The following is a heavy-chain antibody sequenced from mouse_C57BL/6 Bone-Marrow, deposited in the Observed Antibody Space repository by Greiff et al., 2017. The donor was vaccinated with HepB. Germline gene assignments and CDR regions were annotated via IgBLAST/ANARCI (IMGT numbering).Heavy chain of an antibody. CDR1: GYTFTNYW. Sequence: VQLQQSGAELVRPGTSVKMSCKASGYTFTNYWIGWAKQRPGHGLEWIGDIYPGGGYTNYNEKFKGKATLTADKSSSTAYMQFSSLTSEDSAIYYGARGSTTVVAPDYFDSWGQGTTLTVSS. J-gene: IGHJ2*01. D-gene: IGHD1-1*01. CDR3: ARGSTTVVAPDYFDS. V-gene: IGHV1-63*01. CDR2: IYPGGGYT.